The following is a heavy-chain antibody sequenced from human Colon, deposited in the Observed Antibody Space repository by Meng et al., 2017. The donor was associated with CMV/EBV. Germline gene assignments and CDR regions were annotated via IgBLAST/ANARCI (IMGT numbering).Heavy chain of an antibody. CDR1: GDSFTGYY. CDR3: VSLVMLRQGVVH. CDR2: VNSGSGGT. D-gene: IGHD3-16*01. V-gene: IGHV1-2*02. Sequence: ASVKVSCKASGDSFTGYYVHWVRQAPGQGLQWMGWVNSGSGGTFYAQVFQGRVTMSRDTSIGTAYMELSALTSDDTAMYYCVSLVMLRQGVVHWGQGTLVTVSS. J-gene: IGHJ1*01.